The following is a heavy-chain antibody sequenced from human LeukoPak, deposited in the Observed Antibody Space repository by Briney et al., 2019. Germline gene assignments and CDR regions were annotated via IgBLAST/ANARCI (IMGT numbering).Heavy chain of an antibody. CDR2: INPNSGDT. CDR1: GYTFTDYY. V-gene: IGHV1-2*02. Sequence: ASVKVSCKATGYTFTDYYIHWVRQAPGQGLEWMGWINPNSGDTDFAQTFQGMVTITRDTSISTAYMELSRLRSDDTAVFYCARSNTSGYYPPALRYWGQGTLVAVSS. CDR3: ARSNTSGYYPPALRY. D-gene: IGHD3-22*01. J-gene: IGHJ4*02.